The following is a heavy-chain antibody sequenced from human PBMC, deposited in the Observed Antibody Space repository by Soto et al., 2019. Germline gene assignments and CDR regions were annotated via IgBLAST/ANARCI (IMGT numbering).Heavy chain of an antibody. Sequence: SETLSLTCTVSGGSINSYFWSWIRQSPGKGLEWIGHIYYSGSTSYSPSLKSRVSISVDTSKNQFSLEVHSVTAADTAVYYCARAGTNMVQFDYWGQGTLVSVS. CDR2: IYYSGST. CDR3: ARAGTNMVQFDY. D-gene: IGHD3-10*01. V-gene: IGHV4-59*01. J-gene: IGHJ4*02. CDR1: GGSINSYF.